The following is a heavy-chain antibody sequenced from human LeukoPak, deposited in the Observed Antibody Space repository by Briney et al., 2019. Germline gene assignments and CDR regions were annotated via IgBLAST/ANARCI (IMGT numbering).Heavy chain of an antibody. CDR1: GYTFNSYY. CDR2: INPSAGST. D-gene: IGHD1-26*01. Sequence: GASVKVSCKASGYTFNSYYMHWVRQAPGQGLEWMGIINPSAGSTTFAQKFQGRITMTRDTSTSTAYMDLSSLRSEDTAFYYCARGGSTRGRRFDYWGQGTLVTVSS. J-gene: IGHJ4*02. CDR3: ARGGSTRGRRFDY. V-gene: IGHV1-46*02.